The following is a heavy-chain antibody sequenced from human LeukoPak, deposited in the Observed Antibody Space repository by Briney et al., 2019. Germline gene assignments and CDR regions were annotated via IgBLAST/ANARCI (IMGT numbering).Heavy chain of an antibody. D-gene: IGHD5-12*01. V-gene: IGHV1-18*01. J-gene: IGHJ5*02. CDR2: ISAYNGNT. Sequence: ASVKVSCKASGYTFTSYGISWVRQAPGQGLEWMGWISAYNGNTNYAQKLQGRVTMTTDTSTSTAYMELRSLRSDDTAVYYCASLQDRGWQLDPWGQGTLVTVSS. CDR1: GYTFTSYG. CDR3: ASLQDRGWQLDP.